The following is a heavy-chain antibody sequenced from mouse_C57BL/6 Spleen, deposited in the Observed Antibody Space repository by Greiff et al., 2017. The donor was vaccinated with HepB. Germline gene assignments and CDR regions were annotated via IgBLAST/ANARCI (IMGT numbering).Heavy chain of an antibody. CDR1: GFTFSDYG. V-gene: IGHV5-17*01. Sequence: EVQLQESGGGLVKPGGSLKLSCAASGFTFSDYGMHWVRQAPEKGLEWVAYISSGSSTIYYADTVKGRFTISRDNAKNTLFLQMTSLRSEDTAMYYCAVITTVVADWYFDVWGTGTTVTVSS. D-gene: IGHD1-1*01. CDR2: ISSGSSTI. J-gene: IGHJ1*03. CDR3: AVITTVVADWYFDV.